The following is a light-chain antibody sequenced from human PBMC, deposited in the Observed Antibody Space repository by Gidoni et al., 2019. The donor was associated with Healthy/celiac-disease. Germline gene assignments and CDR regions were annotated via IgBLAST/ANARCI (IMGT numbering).Light chain of an antibody. V-gene: IGLV2-14*03. J-gene: IGLJ1*01. Sequence: QSALTQPASVSGSPGQSITISCTGTSSDVGCYNYVSWYQQHPGKAPKLMIHDFSNRPSGVSTRFSVSKSGNTASLTISALQAEDEADYYCSSYTSSSTLYVFGPGTKITVL. CDR1: SSDVGCYNY. CDR3: SSYTSSSTLYV. CDR2: DFS.